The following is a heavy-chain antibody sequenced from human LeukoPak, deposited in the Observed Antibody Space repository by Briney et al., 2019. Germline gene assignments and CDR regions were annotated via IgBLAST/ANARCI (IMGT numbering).Heavy chain of an antibody. CDR3: ASLTLIAAGSDF. J-gene: IGHJ4*02. V-gene: IGHV4-34*01. CDR2: INHRGST. Sequence: PSETLSLTCAVYGGSFSNLYWSWIRQPPGKGPEWIGEINHRGSTTYNPSLKSRVTISVDPSKNRYSLQLSSVTAADTAVYYCASLTLIAAGSDFWGQGNLVTVSS. CDR1: GGSFSNLY. D-gene: IGHD6-13*01.